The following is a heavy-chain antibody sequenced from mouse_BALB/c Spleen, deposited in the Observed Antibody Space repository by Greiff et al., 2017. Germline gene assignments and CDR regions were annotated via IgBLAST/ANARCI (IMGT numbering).Heavy chain of an antibody. CDR1: GYTFSSYW. V-gene: IGHV1-9*01. J-gene: IGHJ4*01. Sequence: QVQLQQSGAELMKPGASVKISCKATGYTFSSYWIEWVKQRPGHGLEWIGEILPGSGSTNYNEKFKGKATFTADTSSNTAYMQLSSLTSEDSAVYYCARNGNYGGYAMDYWGQGTSVTVSS. CDR2: ILPGSGST. CDR3: ARNGNYGGYAMDY. D-gene: IGHD2-1*01.